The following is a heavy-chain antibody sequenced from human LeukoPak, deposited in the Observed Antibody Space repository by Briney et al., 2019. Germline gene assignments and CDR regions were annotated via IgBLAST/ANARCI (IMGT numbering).Heavy chain of an antibody. CDR1: GYTFTNYH. V-gene: IGHV1-46*01. Sequence: ASVKVSCKASGYTFTNYHVHWVRQAPGQGLEWMGIIYASGGDTRFAQKFQGRVTMTRDTSTTTVYMDLRTLRSEATAVYFCATEPPRAYYFHYWGQGTLVTVSS. CDR3: ATEPPRAYYFHY. J-gene: IGHJ4*02. CDR2: IYASGGDT.